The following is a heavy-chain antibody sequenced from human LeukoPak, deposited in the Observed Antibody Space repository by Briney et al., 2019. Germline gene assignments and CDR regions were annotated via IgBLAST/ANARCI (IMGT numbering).Heavy chain of an antibody. CDR2: IYTSGST. D-gene: IGHD3-10*01. CDR3: ARSMHITMVRGVIINPSYYFDY. V-gene: IGHV4-4*07. J-gene: IGHJ4*02. CDR1: GGPISSYY. Sequence: PSETLSLTCTVSGGPISSYYWSWIRQPAGKGLEWIGRIYTSGSTNYNPSLKSRVTMSVDTSKNQFSLKLSSVTAADTAVYYCARSMHITMVRGVIINPSYYFDYWGQGTLVTVSS.